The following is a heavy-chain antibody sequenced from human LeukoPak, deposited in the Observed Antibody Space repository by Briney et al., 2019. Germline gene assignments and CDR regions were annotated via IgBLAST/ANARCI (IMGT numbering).Heavy chain of an antibody. Sequence: PSETLSLTCTVSGGSISSYYWSWIRQPPGKGLEWIGYIYYSGSTNYNPSLKSRVTISVDTSKNQFSLKLSSVTAADTAVYYCARDQGGAWGSAFDIRGQGTMVTVSS. D-gene: IGHD3-16*01. CDR1: GGSISSYY. J-gene: IGHJ3*02. CDR2: IYYSGST. CDR3: ARDQGGAWGSAFDI. V-gene: IGHV4-59*01.